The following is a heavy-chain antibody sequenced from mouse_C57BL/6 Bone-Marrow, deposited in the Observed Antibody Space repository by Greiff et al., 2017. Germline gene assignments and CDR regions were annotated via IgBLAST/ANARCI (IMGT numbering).Heavy chain of an antibody. CDR2: IYPGGGYT. CDR3: ARGKGFAY. D-gene: IGHD1-3*01. J-gene: IGHJ3*01. V-gene: IGHV1-63*01. CDR1: GYTFTNYW. Sequence: VMLVESGAELVRPGTSVKMSCKASGYTFTNYWIGWAKQRPGHGLEWIGDIYPGGGYTNYNEKFKGKATLTADKSSSTAYMQFSSLTSEDSAIYYCARGKGFAYWGQGTLVTVSA.